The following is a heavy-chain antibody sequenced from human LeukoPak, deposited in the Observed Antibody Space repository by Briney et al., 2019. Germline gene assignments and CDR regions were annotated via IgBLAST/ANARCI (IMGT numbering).Heavy chain of an antibody. D-gene: IGHD6-6*01. CDR3: ASEQLGNYYYYMDV. Sequence: SETLSFTCTVSGGSISSYYWSWIRQPAGKGLEWIGRIYTSGSTNYNPSLKSRVTMSVDTSKNQFSLKLSSVTAADTAVYYCASEQLGNYYYYMDVWGKGTTVTVSS. CDR2: IYTSGST. V-gene: IGHV4-4*07. J-gene: IGHJ6*03. CDR1: GGSISSYY.